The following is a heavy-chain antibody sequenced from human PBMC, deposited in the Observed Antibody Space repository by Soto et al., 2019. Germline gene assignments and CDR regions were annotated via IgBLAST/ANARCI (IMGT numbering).Heavy chain of an antibody. V-gene: IGHV3-7*01. J-gene: IGHJ6*02. CDR2: IKQDGSEE. CDR3: ERIAASGRGWDV. CDR1: GFTFSSYW. Sequence: EVQLVESGGGLVQPGGSLRLSCVDSGFTFSSYWMSWVRQARVKGLEWVANIKQDGSEENYVDSVKGRFTISRDNAKNSKYLQMNSLSAEDTDVYYCERIAASGRGWDVWGQGTTVVVSS. D-gene: IGHD6-13*01.